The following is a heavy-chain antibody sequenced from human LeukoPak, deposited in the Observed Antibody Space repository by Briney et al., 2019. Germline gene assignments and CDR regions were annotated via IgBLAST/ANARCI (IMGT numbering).Heavy chain of an antibody. J-gene: IGHJ4*02. CDR1: GFTFSSYA. CDR3: TLTYGDYFDY. D-gene: IGHD4-17*01. V-gene: IGHV3-49*04. CDR2: IRSKAYGGTT. Sequence: GGSLRLSCAASGFTFSSYAMSWVRQAPGKGLEWVGFIRSKAYGGTTEYAASVKGRFTISRDDSKSIAYLQMNSLKTEDTAVYYCTLTYGDYFDYWGQGTLVTVSS.